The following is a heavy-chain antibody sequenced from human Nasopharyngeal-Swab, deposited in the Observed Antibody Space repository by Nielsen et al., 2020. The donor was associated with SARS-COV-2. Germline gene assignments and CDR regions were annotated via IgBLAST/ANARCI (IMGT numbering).Heavy chain of an antibody. V-gene: IGHV4-34*01. Sequence: WIRQPPGKGLEWIGEINHSGSTNYNPSLKSRVTISVDTSKNQFSLKLNSVTAADTAVYYCARQIPEIRYYYYYMDVWGKGTTVTVSS. CDR3: ARQIPEIRYYYYYMDV. J-gene: IGHJ6*03. CDR2: INHSGST. D-gene: IGHD1-14*01.